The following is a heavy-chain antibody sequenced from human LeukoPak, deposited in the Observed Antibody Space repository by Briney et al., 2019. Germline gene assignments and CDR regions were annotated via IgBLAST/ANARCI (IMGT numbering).Heavy chain of an antibody. CDR3: ARGGDGYTLRY. J-gene: IGHJ4*02. V-gene: IGHV3-30*03. Sequence: GGSLRLSCAASGFTFSNYGMHWVRQAPGKGLEWVAVISYDGSNKYYTDSVKGRFTISRDNSKNTLYLQMNSLRAEDTAVYYCARGGDGYTLRYWGQGALVTVSS. CDR2: ISYDGSNK. D-gene: IGHD5-24*01. CDR1: GFTFSNYG.